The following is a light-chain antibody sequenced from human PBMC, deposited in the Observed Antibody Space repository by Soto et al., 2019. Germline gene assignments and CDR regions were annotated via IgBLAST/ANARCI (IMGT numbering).Light chain of an antibody. Sequence: EIVMTQSPATLSVSPGETATLSCSASQSVSRYLAWYQHRPGQAPRLRIYDASTRATGIPARFSGSGSRTEFTLTISGLQSEDFAVYSCQQCSDWPLFTFGQGTRLEIK. CDR3: QQCSDWPLFT. CDR2: DAS. CDR1: QSVSRY. J-gene: IGKJ5*01. V-gene: IGKV3-15*01.